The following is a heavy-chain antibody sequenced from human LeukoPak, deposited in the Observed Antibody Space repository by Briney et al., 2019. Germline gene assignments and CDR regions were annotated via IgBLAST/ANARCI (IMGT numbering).Heavy chain of an antibody. CDR2: IYYSGRT. D-gene: IGHD2-8*02. J-gene: IGHJ6*02. CDR3: ARDHCTGRLGVYGMDG. CDR1: GGSISSGGFY. V-gene: IGHV4-31*03. Sequence: SETLSLTCTVSGGSISSGGFYWSWIRQHPGNGLEWIGYIYYSGRTYYNPSLKSRLTMSLDTAKNQFSLELCSLTAADTAVYYCARDHCTGRLGVYGMDGWGQGTTVTVSS.